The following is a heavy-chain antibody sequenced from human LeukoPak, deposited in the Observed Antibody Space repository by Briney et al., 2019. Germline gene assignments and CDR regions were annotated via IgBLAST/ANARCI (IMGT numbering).Heavy chain of an antibody. J-gene: IGHJ4*02. Sequence: GRSLRLSCAASGFTFSSYGMHWVRQAPGKGLEGVAVISYDGSNKYYADSVKGRFTISRDNSKTTLYVQMNSLRAEDTAVYYCAKDAEQWLLTGPYDYWGQGTLVTVSS. CDR3: AKDAEQWLLTGPYDY. CDR2: ISYDGSNK. V-gene: IGHV3-30*18. D-gene: IGHD6-19*01. CDR1: GFTFSSYG.